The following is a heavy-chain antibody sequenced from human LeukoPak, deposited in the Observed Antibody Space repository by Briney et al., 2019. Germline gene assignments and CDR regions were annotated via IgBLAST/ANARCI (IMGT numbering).Heavy chain of an antibody. CDR3: ARDQALADI. Sequence: GGSLRLSCAASGFTFSDYYMSWVRQAPGKGLEWVSYISDSGTTIYYADSVKGRFTISRDNARNSLYLQMNSLRAEDTAVYYCARDQALADIWGQGTLVTVSP. J-gene: IGHJ4*02. CDR1: GFTFSDYY. CDR2: ISDSGTTI. D-gene: IGHD1-1*01. V-gene: IGHV3-11*01.